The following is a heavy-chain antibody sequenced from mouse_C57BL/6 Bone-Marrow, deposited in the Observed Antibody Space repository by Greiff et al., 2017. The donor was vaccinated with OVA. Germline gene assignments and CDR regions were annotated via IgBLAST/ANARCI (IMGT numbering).Heavy chain of an antibody. D-gene: IGHD1-1*02. V-gene: IGHV1-64*01. CDR1: GYTFTSYW. CDR3: AKPRGSYGY. CDR2: IHPNSGST. J-gene: IGHJ2*01. Sequence: QVQLQQPGAELVKPGASVKLSCKASGYTFTSYWLHWVKQRPGQGLEWIGMIHPNSGSTNYNEKFKSKAPLTVDNSSSTAYMQLSSLTSEDSAVSFSAKPRGSYGYWGQGTTLTVSS.